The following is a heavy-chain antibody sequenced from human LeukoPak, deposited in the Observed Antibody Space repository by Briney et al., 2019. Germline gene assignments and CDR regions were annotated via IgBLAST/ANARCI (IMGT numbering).Heavy chain of an antibody. CDR3: ARAVVATVYFDY. D-gene: IGHD5-12*01. CDR1: GASISSYY. CDR2: IYYSGST. V-gene: IGHV4-59*08. J-gene: IGHJ4*02. Sequence: SETLSLTCTVSGASISSYYWSWIRQPPGKGLEWIGYIYYSGSTNYNPSLKSRVTISVDTSKNQFSLKLSSVTAADTAVYYCARAVVATVYFDYWGQGTLVTVSS.